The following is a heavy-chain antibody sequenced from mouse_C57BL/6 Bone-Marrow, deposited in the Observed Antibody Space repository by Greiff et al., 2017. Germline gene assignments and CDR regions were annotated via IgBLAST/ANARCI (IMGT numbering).Heavy chain of an antibody. V-gene: IGHV1-55*01. J-gene: IGHJ4*01. CDR1: GYTFTSYW. Sequence: QVQLQQPGAELVKPGASVKMSCKASGYTFTSYWITWVKQRPGQGLEWIGDIYPGSGSTNYNEKFKSKATLTVDTSSSTAYMQLSSLTSEDSAVYYCARRDYYGYYGLYAMDYWGQGTSVTVSS. D-gene: IGHD2-3*01. CDR3: ARRDYYGYYGLYAMDY. CDR2: IYPGSGST.